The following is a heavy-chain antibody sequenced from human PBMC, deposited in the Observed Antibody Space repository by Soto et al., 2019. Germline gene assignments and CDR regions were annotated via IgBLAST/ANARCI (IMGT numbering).Heavy chain of an antibody. V-gene: IGHV3-33*03. CDR1: GFPFDRYA. D-gene: IGHD6-19*01. Sequence: QVHLAESGGGVVQPGTSLRLSCAASGFPFDRYAIHWVRQAPGKGLELVAAIWYDGSYTYYGESVKGRFLISRYNSKNTKFLEMNSLRAEDSSVYFGAKGRIAVAAGAFDSWGPGPKVIVSS. J-gene: IGHJ3*01. CDR2: IWYDGSYT. CDR3: AKGRIAVAAGAFDS.